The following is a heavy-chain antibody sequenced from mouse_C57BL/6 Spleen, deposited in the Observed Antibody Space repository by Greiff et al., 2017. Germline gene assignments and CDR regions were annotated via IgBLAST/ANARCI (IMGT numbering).Heavy chain of an antibody. J-gene: IGHJ2*01. D-gene: IGHD2-14*01. Sequence: VQLQQSGAELAKPGASVKLSCKASGYTFNSYWMHWVHQWPGQGLEWIGYIHPSSGYTKYNQKFKDKATLTADKYSSTAYRPRSSLTYDDSAVYYGARWGLGYDVDYWGQGTTLTVST. CDR1: GYTFNSYW. CDR3: ARWGLGYDVDY. V-gene: IGHV1-7*01. CDR2: IHPSSGYT.